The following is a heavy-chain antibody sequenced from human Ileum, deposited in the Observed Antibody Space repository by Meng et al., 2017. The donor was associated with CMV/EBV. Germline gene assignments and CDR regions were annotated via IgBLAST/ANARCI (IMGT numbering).Heavy chain of an antibody. CDR3: ARDTIRDGVDY. Sequence: CSVSGASIGIGSFYWSWIRQLPGKGLEWIGFIHSTGSTYYNPSLQSRVSISADTSNNHLSLTLTSVTAADTALYYCARDTIRDGVDYWGQGTLVTVSS. CDR1: GASIGIGSFY. CDR2: IHSTGST. D-gene: IGHD2-21*01. J-gene: IGHJ4*02. V-gene: IGHV4-31*03.